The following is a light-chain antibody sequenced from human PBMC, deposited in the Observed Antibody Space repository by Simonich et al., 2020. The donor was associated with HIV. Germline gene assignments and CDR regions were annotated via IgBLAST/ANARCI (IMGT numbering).Light chain of an antibody. Sequence: EVVMTQSPATLSVSPGERATPSCRPSQSVSNNLAWYQKKPGQAPRLLIYCASTRATGIPARFSGSGYGTEFTLTISSMQSEDFAVYYCQQYDKWPLFFGQGTKLELK. CDR3: QQYDKWPLF. J-gene: IGKJ2*01. CDR2: CAS. CDR1: QSVSNN. V-gene: IGKV3-15*01.